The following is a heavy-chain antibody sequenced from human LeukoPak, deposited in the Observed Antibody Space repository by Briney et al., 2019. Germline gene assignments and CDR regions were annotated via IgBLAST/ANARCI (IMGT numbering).Heavy chain of an antibody. D-gene: IGHD6-19*01. Sequence: GGSLRLSCAASGFAFSRNWMHWVRQAPGKGLVWVSRINSDGSATHYADSVKGRFTISRDNAKNTLYLQMNGLRAEDTAVYYCATDPDSGGWSTFDYWGQGTLVTVSS. CDR2: INSDGSAT. J-gene: IGHJ4*02. CDR1: GFAFSRNW. V-gene: IGHV3-74*01. CDR3: ATDPDSGGWSTFDY.